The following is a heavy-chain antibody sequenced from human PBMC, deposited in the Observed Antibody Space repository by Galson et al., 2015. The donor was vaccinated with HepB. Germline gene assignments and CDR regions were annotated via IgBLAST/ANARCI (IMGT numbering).Heavy chain of an antibody. CDR2: ISGSSNSI. Sequence: SLRLSCAASGFTFSSSSMHWVRQAPGKGLEWVSYISGSSNSIYYADSVKGRFTVSRDNAKASLYLQMNSLRDEDTAVYYCARDWQMNSAGMDVWGQGTTVTVSS. CDR3: ARDWQMNSAGMDV. CDR1: GFTFSSSS. J-gene: IGHJ6*02. V-gene: IGHV3-48*02. D-gene: IGHD2/OR15-2a*01.